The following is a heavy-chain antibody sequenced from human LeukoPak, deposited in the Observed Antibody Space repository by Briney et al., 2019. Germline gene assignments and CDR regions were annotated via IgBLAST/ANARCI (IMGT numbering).Heavy chain of an antibody. J-gene: IGHJ3*02. Sequence: ASVKVSCKASGYTFTGYYMHWVRQAPGQGLEWMGWINPNSGGTNYAQKLQGRVTMTTDTSTSTAYMELRSLRSDDTAVYYCARLGAMVLGDAFDIWGQGTMVTVSS. CDR1: GYTFTGYY. CDR3: ARLGAMVLGDAFDI. CDR2: INPNSGGT. D-gene: IGHD5-18*01. V-gene: IGHV1-2*02.